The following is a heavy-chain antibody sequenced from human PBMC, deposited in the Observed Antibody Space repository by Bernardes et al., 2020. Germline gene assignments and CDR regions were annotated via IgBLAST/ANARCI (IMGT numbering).Heavy chain of an antibody. CDR1: TDFSNYA. J-gene: IGHJ6*03. V-gene: IGHV1-69*06. D-gene: IGHD3-22*01. Sequence: SVKVSCKASTDFSNYAITWMRQAPGQGLEWMGEIIPIFGTVKYAEKFQYRVTITADRSTDTAYMELSSLRYEDTAVYYCARYPYYYDSRGYHFGKQTSDDYYYHYMDVWGRGTTVTVSS. CDR3: ARYPYYYDSRGYHFGKQTSDDYYYHYMDV. CDR2: IIPIFGTV.